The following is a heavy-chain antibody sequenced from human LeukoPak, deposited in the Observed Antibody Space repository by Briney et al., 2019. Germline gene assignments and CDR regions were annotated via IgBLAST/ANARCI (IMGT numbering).Heavy chain of an antibody. D-gene: IGHD1-26*01. CDR2: IYYSGIT. J-gene: IGHJ4*02. CDR1: GGSISSDDYY. Sequence: SETLSLTCTVSGGSISSDDYYWSWIRQPPGKGLEWIGYIYYSGITYYNPSLKSRVTISVDTSKNQFSLKLSSVTAADTAVYYCARARKVGATPPTPLDYWGQGTLVTVSS. V-gene: IGHV4-30-4*01. CDR3: ARARKVGATPPTPLDY.